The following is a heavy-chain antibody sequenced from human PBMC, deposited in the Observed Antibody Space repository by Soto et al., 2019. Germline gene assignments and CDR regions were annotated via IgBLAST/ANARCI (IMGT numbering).Heavy chain of an antibody. Sequence: GASVKVSCKVSGYTLTELSMHWVRQAPGKGLEWMGGFDPEDGETIYAQKFQGRVTMTEDTSTDTAYMELSSLRSEDTAVYYCARGRGVVVVAAPPRGRFDPWGQGTLVTVSS. V-gene: IGHV1-24*01. CDR1: GYTLTELS. CDR2: FDPEDGET. CDR3: ARGRGVVVVAAPPRGRFDP. D-gene: IGHD2-15*01. J-gene: IGHJ5*02.